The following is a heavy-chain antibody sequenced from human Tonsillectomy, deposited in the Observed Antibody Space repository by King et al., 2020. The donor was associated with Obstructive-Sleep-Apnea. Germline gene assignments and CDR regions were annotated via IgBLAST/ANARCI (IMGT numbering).Heavy chain of an antibody. J-gene: IGHJ4*02. CDR3: ARGRYGGYPPLGFDY. Sequence: VQLQQWGAGLLKPSETLSLTCAVYGGSFSGYYWSWIGQPPGKGLEWIGEINHSGSTNYNPSLKSRVTISVDTSKNQFSLKLSSVTAADTAVYYCARGRYGGYPPLGFDYWGQGTLVTVSS. V-gene: IGHV4-34*01. D-gene: IGHD5-12*01. CDR2: INHSGST. CDR1: GGSFSGYY.